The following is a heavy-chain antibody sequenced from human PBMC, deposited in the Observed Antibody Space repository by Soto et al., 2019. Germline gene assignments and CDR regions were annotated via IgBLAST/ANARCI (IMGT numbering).Heavy chain of an antibody. CDR1: GGTFSSYT. J-gene: IGHJ4*02. Sequence: QVQLVQSGAEVKKPGSSVKVSCKAYGGTFSSYTISWVRQAPGQGLEWMGRIIPILGIANYAQKFQGRVTITADKSTSTAYMELSSLRSEDTAVYYCASEVQKYDFWSGYPDYWGQGTLVTVSS. D-gene: IGHD3-3*01. CDR3: ASEVQKYDFWSGYPDY. V-gene: IGHV1-69*02. CDR2: IIPILGIA.